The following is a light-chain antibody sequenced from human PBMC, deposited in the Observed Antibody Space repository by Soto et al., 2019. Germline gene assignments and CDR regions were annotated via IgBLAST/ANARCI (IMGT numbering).Light chain of an antibody. V-gene: IGKV3-11*01. CDR2: DAS. CDR3: LQRTNWPPWT. Sequence: EIVLTQSPATLSLSPGERATLSCRASQSVSTYLAWYQQKPGQAPRLLIYDASDRATGIPARFSGSGSGTDFTLTISSLEPDDFAVYYCLQRTNWPPWTFGQGTKVEIK. J-gene: IGKJ1*01. CDR1: QSVSTY.